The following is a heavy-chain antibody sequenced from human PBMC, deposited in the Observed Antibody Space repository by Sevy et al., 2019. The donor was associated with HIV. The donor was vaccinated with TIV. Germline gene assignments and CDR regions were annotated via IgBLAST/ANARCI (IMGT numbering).Heavy chain of an antibody. Sequence: GGSLRLSCAASGFTFSSYGMHWVRQAPGKGLEWVAVIWYDGSNKYYADSVKGRFTISRDNSKNTLYLQMNSLRAEDTAVYYCARVYCTNGVCLYYYYGMDVWGKGTTVTVSS. V-gene: IGHV3-33*01. J-gene: IGHJ6*04. D-gene: IGHD2-8*01. CDR2: IWYDGSNK. CDR3: ARVYCTNGVCLYYYYGMDV. CDR1: GFTFSSYG.